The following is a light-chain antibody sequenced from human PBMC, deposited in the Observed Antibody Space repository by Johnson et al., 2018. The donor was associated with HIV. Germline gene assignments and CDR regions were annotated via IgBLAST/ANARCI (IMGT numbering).Light chain of an antibody. V-gene: IGLV1-51*02. J-gene: IGLJ1*01. Sequence: QSILTQPPSVSAAPGQKVTISCSGSSSNIENYFVSWYQQLPGAAPRLLIYEDYKRPSGIPDRFSGSKSGTSATLGITGLQTGDEADYYCGTWDSSLSSGVFGTGTKVTVL. CDR2: EDY. CDR3: GTWDSSLSSGV. CDR1: SSNIENYF.